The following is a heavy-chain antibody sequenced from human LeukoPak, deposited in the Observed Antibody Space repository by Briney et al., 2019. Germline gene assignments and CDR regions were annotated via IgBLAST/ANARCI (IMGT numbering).Heavy chain of an antibody. CDR2: INPSGGST. D-gene: IGHD3-22*01. Sequence: ASVKVSCMASGYTLTSYYMHWVRQAPGPRLEWMGIINPSGGSTSYAQKFQGRVTMTRDTSTSTVYMELRSLRSEDTAVYYCAREMVMIDYWGQGTLVTVSS. V-gene: IGHV1-46*01. CDR3: AREMVMIDY. CDR1: GYTLTSYY. J-gene: IGHJ4*02.